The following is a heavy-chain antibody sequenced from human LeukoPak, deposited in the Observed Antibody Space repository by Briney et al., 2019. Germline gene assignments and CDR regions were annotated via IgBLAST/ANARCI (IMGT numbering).Heavy chain of an antibody. J-gene: IGHJ4*02. CDR2: IDPSDSYT. CDR3: ARGTYCGGGSCVFDY. V-gene: IGHV5-10-1*01. CDR1: GYSFTSSW. Sequence: PGESLKISCKGSGYSFTSSWIIWVRQMPGKGLEWRGRIDPSDSYTNYSPSFQGHVTISADKSISTAYLQWSSLKASDTAMYYCARGTYCGGGSCVFDYWGQGTLVTVSS. D-gene: IGHD2-15*01.